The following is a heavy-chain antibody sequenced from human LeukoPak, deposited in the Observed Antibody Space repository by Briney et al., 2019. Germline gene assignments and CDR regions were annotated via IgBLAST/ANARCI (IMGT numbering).Heavy chain of an antibody. V-gene: IGHV3-21*01. D-gene: IGHD1-26*01. CDR1: GFTFTTYS. Sequence: VGCLRLSSVPSGFTFTTYSISWVRQAPGEGLERVSSISISSSYIYYADAVKGRFTISRDNAKNSLYLQMNSLRPGDTAVYYCARNAIRQGGSYHFDYWGQGALVTVSS. CDR3: ARNAIRQGGSYHFDY. CDR2: ISISSSYI. J-gene: IGHJ4*02.